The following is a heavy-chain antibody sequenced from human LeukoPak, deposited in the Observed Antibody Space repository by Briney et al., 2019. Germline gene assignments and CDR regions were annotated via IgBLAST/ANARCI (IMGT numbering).Heavy chain of an antibody. CDR2: ISSSSSYI. D-gene: IGHD4-11*01. CDR3: ARGYSNYGYAFDI. Sequence: GGSLRLSCAASGFTFSSSGMSWVRQAPGKGLEWVSSISSSSSYIYYADSVKGRFTISRDNAKNSLYLQMNSLRAEDTAVYYCARGYSNYGYAFDIWGQGTMVTVSS. V-gene: IGHV3-21*01. CDR1: GFTFSSSG. J-gene: IGHJ3*02.